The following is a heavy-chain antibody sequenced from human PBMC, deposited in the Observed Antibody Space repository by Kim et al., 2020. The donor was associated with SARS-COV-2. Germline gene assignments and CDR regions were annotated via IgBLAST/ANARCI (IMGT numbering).Heavy chain of an antibody. V-gene: IGHV4-61*07. Sequence: NPSLKSRVTISLDTSKRHFSLKLSSVTAADTAVYYCARQDYYDSSGYFPLWGQGTLVTVSS. J-gene: IGHJ4*02. CDR3: ARQDYYDSSGYFPL. D-gene: IGHD3-22*01.